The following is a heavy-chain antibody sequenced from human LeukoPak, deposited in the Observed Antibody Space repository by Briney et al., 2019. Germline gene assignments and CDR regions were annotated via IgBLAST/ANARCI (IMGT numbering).Heavy chain of an antibody. J-gene: IGHJ4*02. CDR2: ISYSGST. CDR1: GVSISSYY. CDR3: ARGERPGCDY. D-gene: IGHD3-16*01. V-gene: IGHV4-59*01. Sequence: SETLSLTCTVSGVSISSYYWSWLRHPPGKGLEWIGYISYSGSTNYNPSLKSRVTISLDTSKNQFSLKLSSVTAADTAIYYCARGERPGCDYWGRGTLVTVSS.